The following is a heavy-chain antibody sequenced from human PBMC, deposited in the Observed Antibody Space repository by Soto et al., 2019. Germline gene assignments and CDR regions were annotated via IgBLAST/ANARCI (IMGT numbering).Heavy chain of an antibody. CDR3: ASQAPPYYISTRCYDWFDP. Sequence: PSETLSLTCTVSGGSVSSGGYYWNWIRQPPGKGLEWIGYIYYSGDIYYSPSLKSRVTISLDTSKNQFSLKLNSVTAADTAVYYCASQAPPYYISTRCYDWFDPWGQGTLVSVSS. V-gene: IGHV4-31*03. J-gene: IGHJ5*02. CDR1: GGSVSSGGYY. CDR2: IYYSGDI. D-gene: IGHD2-2*01.